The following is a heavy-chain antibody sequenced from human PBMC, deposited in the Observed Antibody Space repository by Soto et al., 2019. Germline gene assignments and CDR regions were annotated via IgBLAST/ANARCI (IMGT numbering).Heavy chain of an antibody. CDR1: GYTFTSYD. V-gene: IGHV1-8*01. CDR3: ARGINYYDSGDDAFDI. J-gene: IGHJ3*02. Sequence: QVQLVQSGAEVKKPGASVKVSCKASGYTFTSYDINWVRQATGQGHEWMGWMNPNSGNTGYAQKFQGRVTMTRNISISTAYMELSSLRSEATAVYYCARGINYYDSGDDAFDIWGQGTMVTVSS. D-gene: IGHD3-10*01. CDR2: MNPNSGNT.